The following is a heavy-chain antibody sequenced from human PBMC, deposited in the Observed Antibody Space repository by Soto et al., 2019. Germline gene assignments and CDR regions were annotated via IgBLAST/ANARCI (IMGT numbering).Heavy chain of an antibody. CDR3: AREVGYYYGLDV. J-gene: IGHJ6*02. V-gene: IGHV3-53*01. CDR1: GFTVSSNY. D-gene: IGHD1-26*01. CDR2: IYTGGTT. Sequence: EVQLVESGGGMIQPEGSLRLSCVASGFTVSSNYMSWVRQAPGKGLEWVSVIYTGGTTHYADSVKGRFTIARDNSKNTLYLQMNSLRDEDTAVYYCAREVGYYYGLDVWGQGTTVSVAS.